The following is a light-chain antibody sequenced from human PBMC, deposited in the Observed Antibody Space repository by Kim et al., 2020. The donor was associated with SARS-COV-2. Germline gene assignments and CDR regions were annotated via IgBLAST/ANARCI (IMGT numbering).Light chain of an antibody. Sequence: VSAGKTASITCSGEKLGDKYASWYQQKPGQSPVVVIFRDNRRPSGIPERVSGSNAGNTATLTISGTQAMDEADYYCQAWDSSIYVFGTGTKVTVL. J-gene: IGLJ1*01. CDR1: KLGDKY. CDR2: RDN. V-gene: IGLV3-1*01. CDR3: QAWDSSIYV.